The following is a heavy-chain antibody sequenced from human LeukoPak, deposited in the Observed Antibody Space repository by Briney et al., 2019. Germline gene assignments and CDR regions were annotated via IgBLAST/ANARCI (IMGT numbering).Heavy chain of an antibody. V-gene: IGHV3-23*01. D-gene: IGHD4/OR15-4a*01. CDR3: AKARGATYGTYYFDY. CDR1: GFTFSSYA. J-gene: IGHJ4*02. Sequence: GGSLTLSCAASGFTFSSYAMNWVRQAPGKGLEWVSISGSGGDTYYADSVKGRFTISNNNSKNTLYLQMNSLRAEDTAVYYCAKARGATYGTYYFDYWGQGTLVTVSS. CDR2: SGSGGDT.